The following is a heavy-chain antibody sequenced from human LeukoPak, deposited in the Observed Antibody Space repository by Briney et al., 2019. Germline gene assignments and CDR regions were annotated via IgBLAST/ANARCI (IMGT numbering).Heavy chain of an antibody. J-gene: IGHJ4*02. V-gene: IGHV3-53*01. CDR2: IYGGGNI. Sequence: PGGSLRLSCAASGFTVSSNYMNWVRQAPGKGLEWVSVIYGGGNIYYADSVRGRFTISRDNAKNSLYLQMNSLRAEDTAVYYCANDCSRTTCYLYWGQGTLVTVSS. CDR1: GFTVSSNY. CDR3: ANDCSRTTCYLY. D-gene: IGHD2-2*01.